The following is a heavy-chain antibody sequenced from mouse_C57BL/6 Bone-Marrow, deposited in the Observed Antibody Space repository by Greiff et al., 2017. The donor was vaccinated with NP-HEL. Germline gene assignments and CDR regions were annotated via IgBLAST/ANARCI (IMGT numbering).Heavy chain of an antibody. V-gene: IGHV1-5*01. CDR2: IYPGNSDT. CDR3: TTIYYYGSRRAMDY. CDR1: GYTFTSYW. Sequence: EVQLQQSGTVLARPGASVKMSCKTSGYTFTSYWMHWVKQRPGQGLEWIGAIYPGNSDTSYNQKFKGKATLTAVTSASTAYMELSSLTTEDSAVYYCTTIYYYGSRRAMDYWGQGTSVTVSS. D-gene: IGHD1-1*01. J-gene: IGHJ4*01.